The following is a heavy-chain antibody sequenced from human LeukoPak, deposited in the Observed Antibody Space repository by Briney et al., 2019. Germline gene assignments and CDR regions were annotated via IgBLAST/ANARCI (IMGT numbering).Heavy chain of an antibody. J-gene: IGHJ6*02. Sequence: PGGSLRLSCAASGFTFSSYAMSWVRQAPGKGLEWVSAISGSGGSTYYADSVKGRFTSSRDNSKNTLYLQMNSLRAEDTAVYYCAKYRHNYYYYGMDVWGQGTTVTVSS. CDR1: GFTFSSYA. CDR2: ISGSGGST. V-gene: IGHV3-23*01. CDR3: AKYRHNYYYYGMDV.